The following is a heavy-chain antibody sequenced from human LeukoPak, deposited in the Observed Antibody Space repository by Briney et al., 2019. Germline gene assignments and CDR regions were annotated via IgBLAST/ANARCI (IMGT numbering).Heavy chain of an antibody. Sequence: PSETLSLTCAVYGGSFSGYYWSWIRQPPGKGLEWIGEINHSGSTNYNPSLKSRVTISVDTSKNQFSLRLSSVTAADTAVYYCARGPHTGVNYYDSSGYYYWGQGTLVTVSS. CDR3: ARGPHTGVNYYDSSGYYY. D-gene: IGHD3-22*01. CDR1: GGSFSGYY. CDR2: INHSGST. J-gene: IGHJ4*02. V-gene: IGHV4-34*01.